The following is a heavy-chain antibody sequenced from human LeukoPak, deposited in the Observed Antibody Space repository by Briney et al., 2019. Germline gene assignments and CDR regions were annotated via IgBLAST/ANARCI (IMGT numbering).Heavy chain of an antibody. Sequence: GGSLRLSCAASGFTFDDYAMHWVRQAPGKGLEWVSLISGDGGSTYYADSVKGRFTISRDNSKNSLYLQMNSLRTEDTALYYRAKVPHPAAAGDYYYMDVWGKGTTVTVSS. CDR3: AKVPHPAAAGDYYYMDV. V-gene: IGHV3-43*02. CDR1: GFTFDDYA. CDR2: ISGDGGST. D-gene: IGHD6-13*01. J-gene: IGHJ6*03.